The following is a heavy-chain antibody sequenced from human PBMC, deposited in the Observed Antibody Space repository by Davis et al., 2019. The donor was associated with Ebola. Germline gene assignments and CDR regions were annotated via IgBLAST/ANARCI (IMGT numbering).Heavy chain of an antibody. V-gene: IGHV3-43*02. D-gene: IGHD3-3*01. Sequence: PGGSLRLSCAASGFTFDDYAMHWVRQAPGKGLEWVSLISGDGGSTYYADSVKGRFTISRDNSKNSLYLQMNSLRAEDTAVYYCARDLAYDFWSGYSPYYYYGMDVWGQGTTVTVSS. CDR1: GFTFDDYA. CDR3: ARDLAYDFWSGYSPYYYYGMDV. CDR2: ISGDGGST. J-gene: IGHJ6*02.